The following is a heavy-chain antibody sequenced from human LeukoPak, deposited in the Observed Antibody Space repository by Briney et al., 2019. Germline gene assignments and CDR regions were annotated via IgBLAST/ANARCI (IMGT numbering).Heavy chain of an antibody. CDR3: AKDQHYYDSSGYYGY. CDR1: GFTFSSYA. Sequence: PGGSLRLSCAASGFTFSSYAMHWVRQAPGKGLECVSAISGSGGSTYYADSVKGRFTISRDNSKNTLYLQMNSLRAEDTAVYYCAKDQHYYDSSGYYGYWGQGTLVTVSS. CDR2: ISGSGGST. D-gene: IGHD3-22*01. J-gene: IGHJ4*02. V-gene: IGHV3-23*01.